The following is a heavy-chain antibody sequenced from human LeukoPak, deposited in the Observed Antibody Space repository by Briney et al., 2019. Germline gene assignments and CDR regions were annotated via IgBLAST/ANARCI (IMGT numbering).Heavy chain of an antibody. CDR3: ARASQIVVVVAAFKGNAFDI. D-gene: IGHD2-15*01. CDR1: GGTFSSYA. V-gene: IGHV1-69*04. J-gene: IGHJ3*02. Sequence: ASVKVSCKASGGTFSSYAISWVRQAPGQGLEWMGRIIPILGIANYAQKFQGRVTITADKSTSTAYMELSSLRSEDTAVYYCARASQIVVVVAAFKGNAFDIWGQGTMVTVSS. CDR2: IIPILGIA.